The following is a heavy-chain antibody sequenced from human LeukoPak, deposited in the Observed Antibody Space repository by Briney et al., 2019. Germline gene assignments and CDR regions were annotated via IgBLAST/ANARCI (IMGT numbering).Heavy chain of an antibody. CDR3: ARDLDP. Sequence: ASVKVSCKASGYIFIGYYIHWVRQAPGQGLEWMGWIKPNSGDTNYAQKFQGRVTMTRDTSISTAYMELTRLRSDDTAVYYCARDLDPWGQGTLVTVSS. V-gene: IGHV1-2*02. CDR1: GYIFIGYY. CDR2: IKPNSGDT. J-gene: IGHJ5*02.